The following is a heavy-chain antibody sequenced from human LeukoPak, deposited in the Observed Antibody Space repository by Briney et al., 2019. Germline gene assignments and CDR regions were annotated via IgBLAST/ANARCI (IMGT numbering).Heavy chain of an antibody. D-gene: IGHD2-2*01. V-gene: IGHV3-15*01. CDR2: IRSKANGGTA. CDR1: GFTFSNAW. J-gene: IGHJ5*01. CDR3: TKSLDCSRTTCDS. Sequence: GGSLRLSCKVSGFTFSNAWMSWVRQAPGKGLEWVGRIRSKANGGTADYAAPVIGRFTISRDDSRNMLYLQMSSLKTEDTAVYYCTKSLDCSRTTCDSWGQGTLVTVSS.